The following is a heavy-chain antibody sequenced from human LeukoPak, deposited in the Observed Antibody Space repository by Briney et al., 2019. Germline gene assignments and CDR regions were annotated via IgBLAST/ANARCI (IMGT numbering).Heavy chain of an antibody. CDR1: GGSISSYY. V-gene: IGHV4-59*12. CDR3: ARVLWAYDILTGYYNDYYFDY. Sequence: SETLSLTCTVSGGSISSYYWSWIRQPPGKGLEWIGYIYYSGSTNYNPSLKSRVTISVDTSKNQFSLKLSSVTAADTAVYYCARVLWAYDILTGYYNDYYFDYWGQGTLVTVSS. J-gene: IGHJ4*02. CDR2: IYYSGST. D-gene: IGHD3-9*01.